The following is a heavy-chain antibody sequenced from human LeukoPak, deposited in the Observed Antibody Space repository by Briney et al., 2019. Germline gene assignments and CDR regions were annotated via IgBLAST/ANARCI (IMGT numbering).Heavy chain of an antibody. D-gene: IGHD1-26*01. J-gene: IGHJ5*02. Sequence: SVKVSCKASGGTFSSYTISWVRQAPGQGLEWMGRIIPILGIANYAQKFQGRVTINEDKSTNTDYLELSSLRSEDTAVYYCARENSGSYYRWFDPWGQGTLVTVSS. CDR1: GGTFSSYT. V-gene: IGHV1-69*04. CDR2: IIPILGIA. CDR3: ARENSGSYYRWFDP.